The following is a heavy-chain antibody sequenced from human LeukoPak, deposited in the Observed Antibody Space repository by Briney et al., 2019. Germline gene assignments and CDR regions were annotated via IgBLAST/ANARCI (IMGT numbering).Heavy chain of an antibody. Sequence: PGGSLRLSCAASGFTFSSYAMHWVRRAPGKGLEWAAVIPYDGSNKYYADSVKGRFTISRDNSKNTLYLQMNSLRAEDTAVYYCATITTVRGVIITSSSSFDYWGQGTLVTVSS. J-gene: IGHJ4*02. CDR2: IPYDGSNK. D-gene: IGHD3-10*01. CDR1: GFTFSSYA. V-gene: IGHV3-30*04. CDR3: ATITTVRGVIITSSSSFDY.